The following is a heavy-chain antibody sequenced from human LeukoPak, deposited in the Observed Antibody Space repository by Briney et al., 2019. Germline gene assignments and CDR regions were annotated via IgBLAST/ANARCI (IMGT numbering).Heavy chain of an antibody. CDR1: GFTFSSYS. V-gene: IGHV3-48*04. CDR2: ISSSGNSI. J-gene: IGHJ4*02. Sequence: GGSLRLSCAASGFTFSSYSMNWVRQAPGKGLEWVSYISSSGNSIFYADSVKGRFTISRDNAKNSLYLQMNSLRAEDTAVYYCARALPSSYYYFDYWGQGTLVTVSS. D-gene: IGHD6-13*01. CDR3: ARALPSSYYYFDY.